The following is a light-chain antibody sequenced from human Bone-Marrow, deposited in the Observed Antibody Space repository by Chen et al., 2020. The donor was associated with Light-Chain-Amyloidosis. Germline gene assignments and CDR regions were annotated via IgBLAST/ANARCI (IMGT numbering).Light chain of an antibody. J-gene: IGKJ5*01. CDR2: GPS. CDR1: QSITASY. CDR3: QHFVPSAPVT. V-gene: IGKV3-20*01. Sequence: EIVLTQSPGTLSLSPGERATLSCRASQSITASYFAWYQQKPGQAPRLLMFGPSNRATGIPDRFSGSGSGADFTLTISRLEPEDFAVYYCQHFVPSAPVTVGQGTRLEIK.